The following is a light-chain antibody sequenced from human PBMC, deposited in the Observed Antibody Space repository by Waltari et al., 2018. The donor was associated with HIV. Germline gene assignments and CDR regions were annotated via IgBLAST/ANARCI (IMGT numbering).Light chain of an antibody. V-gene: IGLV3-21*02. Sequence: SYLLPQSPSASVAPGPTARLTCWGNTTGPKSAHWYRQNPGQAPVLVVDDDSDRPSGIRERFSGSNSGNAATLTISKVEVGDEADYFCQVWDSTSDHLWVFGGGSRLTVL. CDR3: QVWDSTSDHLWV. CDR1: TTGPKS. J-gene: IGLJ3*02. CDR2: DDS.